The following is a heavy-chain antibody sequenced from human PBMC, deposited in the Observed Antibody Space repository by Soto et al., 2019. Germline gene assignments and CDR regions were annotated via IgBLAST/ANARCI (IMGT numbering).Heavy chain of an antibody. CDR2: IYYSGST. J-gene: IGHJ3*02. CDR1: GGSISSYY. Sequence: SETLSLTCTVSGGSISSYYWSWIRQPPGKGLEWIGYIYYSGSTNYNPSLKSRVTISVDTSKNQFSLKLSSVTAADTAVYYCAGQGDIVEVAAPDAIDIWGQGTMVTVSS. D-gene: IGHD2-15*01. V-gene: IGHV4-59*08. CDR3: AGQGDIVEVAAPDAIDI.